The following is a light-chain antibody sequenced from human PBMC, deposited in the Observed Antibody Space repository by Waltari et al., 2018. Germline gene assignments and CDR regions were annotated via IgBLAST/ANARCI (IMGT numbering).Light chain of an antibody. CDR1: SSDVGGYNY. J-gene: IGLJ2*01. Sequence: QSALTQPASVSGSPGQSITISCTGTSSDVGGYNYVSWYQQHPGKAPKLIMYDVSNRPSGVSNRFSGSKSGNTASLTISGLQAEDEADYYCSSYTSSTVVFGGGTKLTVL. V-gene: IGLV2-14*03. CDR2: DVS. CDR3: SSYTSSTVV.